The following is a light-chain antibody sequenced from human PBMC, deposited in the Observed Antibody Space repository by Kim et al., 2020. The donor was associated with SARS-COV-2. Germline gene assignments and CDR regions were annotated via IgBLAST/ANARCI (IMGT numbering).Light chain of an antibody. J-gene: IGKJ4*01. V-gene: IGKV3-20*01. CDR3: QEYGSTSPLT. Sequence: EIVFTQSPGSLSLSPGERATLSCRASQSVSRSYLAWYQQKPGQAPRLLIYGASSRATGIPDRFSGSGSGTDFTLTSSRLEPEDFAVYYCQEYGSTSPLTFGGGTKVDIK. CDR2: GAS. CDR1: QSVSRSY.